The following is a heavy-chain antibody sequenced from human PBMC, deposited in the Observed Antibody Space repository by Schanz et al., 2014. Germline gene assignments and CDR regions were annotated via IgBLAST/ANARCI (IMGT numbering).Heavy chain of an antibody. V-gene: IGHV3-33*01. CDR2: IWYDGSNK. Sequence: QVQLVESGGGVVQPGRSLRLSCAASGFTFSSYGMHWVRQAPGKGLEWVAIIWYDGSNKYYADSVKGRFTISRDNSKNTLCLQINSVRTEDTTVYYYARDGGCDYRGPGGLVSVSS. D-gene: IGHD6-19*01. CDR3: ARDGGCDY. CDR1: GFTFSSYG. J-gene: IGHJ4*01.